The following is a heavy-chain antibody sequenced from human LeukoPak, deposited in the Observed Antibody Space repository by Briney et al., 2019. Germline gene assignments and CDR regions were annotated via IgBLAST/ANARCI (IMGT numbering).Heavy chain of an antibody. Sequence: GASVKVSCKTSGYIFTGYCIHWVRQAPGQGLEWMGYINPNSGATNSAQKFQGRVTMTRDRSVNTVYMEVRGLRSDDTAVYFCARGSDYDDYFYMDFWGKGTTVTVSS. CDR2: INPNSGAT. CDR3: ARGSDYDDYFYMDF. J-gene: IGHJ6*03. CDR1: GYIFTGYC. V-gene: IGHV1-2*02.